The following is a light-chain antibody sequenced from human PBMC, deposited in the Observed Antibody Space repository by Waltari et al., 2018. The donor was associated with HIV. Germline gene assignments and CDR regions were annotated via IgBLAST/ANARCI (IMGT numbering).Light chain of an antibody. V-gene: IGKV3-20*01. CDR1: QSVSSSY. CDR2: GAS. J-gene: IGKJ1*01. Sequence: ESVLTQSPGTLSLSPGERATLSCRASQSVSSSYLAWYQQQPGQAPRLLIYGASTRATGIPDRFSGSGSVTDFTLTISRLEPEDFAVYYCQQYGSSSWTFGQGTKVEIK. CDR3: QQYGSSSWT.